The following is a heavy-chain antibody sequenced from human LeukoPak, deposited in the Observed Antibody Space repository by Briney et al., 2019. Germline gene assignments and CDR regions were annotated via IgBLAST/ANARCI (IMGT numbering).Heavy chain of an antibody. CDR1: GGSISSGDYY. CDR2: IYYSGDT. Sequence: TLSLTCTVSGGSISSGDYYWSWTRQHPGKGLEWIGYIYYSGDTYYNPSLKSRVTISVDTSKNQFSLKLSSVTAAETAVHYCVRAPRDTSSGYYFDYRGQRALGSVSS. V-gene: IGHV4-31*02. D-gene: IGHD6-19*01. CDR3: VRAPRDTSSGYYFDY. J-gene: IGHJ4*02.